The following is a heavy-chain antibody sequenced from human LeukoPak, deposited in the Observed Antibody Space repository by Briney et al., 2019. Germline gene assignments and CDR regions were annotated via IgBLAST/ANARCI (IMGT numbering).Heavy chain of an antibody. D-gene: IGHD3-10*01. V-gene: IGHV4-39*01. J-gene: IGHJ5*02. CDR2: IFYSGST. CDR3: ARHRGSMVRGVISWFDP. CDR1: GGSISSSSYY. Sequence: PSETLSLTCTVSGGSISSSSYYWGWIRQPPGKGLEWIGSIFYSGSTYYNPSLKSRVTISVDTSKNQFSLKLSSVTAADTAVYYCARHRGSMVRGVISWFDPWDQGTLVTVSS.